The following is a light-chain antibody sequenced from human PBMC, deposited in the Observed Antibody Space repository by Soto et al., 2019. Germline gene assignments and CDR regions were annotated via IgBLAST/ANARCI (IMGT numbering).Light chain of an antibody. Sequence: EIVLTQSPGTLSLSPGERATLSCRASQSFSNNYLAWYQQKPGQAPRLLIYGASSRAIGIPDRFSGSGSGTDFTLTISRLEPEDFAVYYCQQYRDSRTFGQGTKVEIK. CDR2: GAS. CDR3: QQYRDSRT. V-gene: IGKV3-20*01. J-gene: IGKJ1*01. CDR1: QSFSNNY.